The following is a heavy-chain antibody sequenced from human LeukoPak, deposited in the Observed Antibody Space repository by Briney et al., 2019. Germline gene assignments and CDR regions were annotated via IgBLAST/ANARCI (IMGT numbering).Heavy chain of an antibody. CDR1: GFTFSNAW. J-gene: IGHJ4*02. CDR3: STTYYYDSSEGY. Sequence: PGGSLRLSCAASGFTFSNAWMNWVRQAPGKGLEWVGRIKSKTDGGTTDYAAPVKGRFTISRDDSKNTLYLQMNSLNTEDTAVYYCSTTYYYDSSEGYWGQGTLVTVSS. D-gene: IGHD3-22*01. CDR2: IKSKTDGGTT. V-gene: IGHV3-15*07.